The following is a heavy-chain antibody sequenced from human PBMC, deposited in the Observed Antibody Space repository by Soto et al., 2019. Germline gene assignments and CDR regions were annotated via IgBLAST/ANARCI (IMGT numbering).Heavy chain of an antibody. D-gene: IGHD3-10*01. J-gene: IGHJ3*02. Sequence: QVQLVQSGAEVKKPGSSVKVSCKASGGTFSSYAISWVRQAPGQGLEWMGGIIPIFGTANYAQKFNGRVTIPADASSSTAYRELSSLRSEYTAVDYCARRRRFGELSGDFDIWGQGTMVTVSS. CDR2: IIPIFGTA. CDR3: ARRRRFGELSGDFDI. CDR1: GGTFSSYA. V-gene: IGHV1-69*01.